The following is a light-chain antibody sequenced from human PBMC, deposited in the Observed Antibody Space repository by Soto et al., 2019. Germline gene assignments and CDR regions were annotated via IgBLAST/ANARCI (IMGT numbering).Light chain of an antibody. CDR3: LQNYNSPWT. CDR1: QGIRND. V-gene: IGKV1-6*01. J-gene: IGKJ1*01. Sequence: AIQMTQSPSSLSASVGDRVTITCRASQGIRNDLGWYQQKPGKAPKLLIYTASSLQSGVPSRFSGSGSGTDFTLTISSLQPEDFAPYYCLQNYNSPWTFGQGTKVEIK. CDR2: TAS.